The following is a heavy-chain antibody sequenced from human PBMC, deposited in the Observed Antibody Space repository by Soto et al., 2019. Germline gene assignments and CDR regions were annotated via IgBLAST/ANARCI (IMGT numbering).Heavy chain of an antibody. Sequence: PSETLSLTCTVSGGSISSSSYYWGWIRQPPGKGLEWIGSIYYSGSTYYNPSLKSRVTISVDTSKNQFSLKLSSVTAADTAVYYCARQGPDDYGDYGGVPDAFDIWGQGTMVTVSS. D-gene: IGHD4-17*01. J-gene: IGHJ3*02. CDR1: GGSISSSSYY. CDR3: ARQGPDDYGDYGGVPDAFDI. CDR2: IYYSGST. V-gene: IGHV4-39*01.